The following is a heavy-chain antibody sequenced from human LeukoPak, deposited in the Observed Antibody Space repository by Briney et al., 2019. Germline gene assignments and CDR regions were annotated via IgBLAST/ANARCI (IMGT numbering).Heavy chain of an antibody. V-gene: IGHV3-23*01. Sequence: PGGSLRLSCAASGFTFSGYAMSWVRQAPGKGLEWVLAISGSAGTTYYADSVKGRFTISRDNSKNTLYLQMNGLRAEDTAVYYCAKLSSWTDRNFDYWGQGTLVTVSS. J-gene: IGHJ4*02. D-gene: IGHD6-13*01. CDR1: GFTFSGYA. CDR3: AKLSSWTDRNFDY. CDR2: ISGSAGTT.